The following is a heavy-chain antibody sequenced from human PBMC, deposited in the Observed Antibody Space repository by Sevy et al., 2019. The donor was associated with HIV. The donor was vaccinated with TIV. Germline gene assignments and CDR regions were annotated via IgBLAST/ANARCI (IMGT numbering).Heavy chain of an antibody. D-gene: IGHD3-10*01. CDR1: GFTFSSYS. CDR3: ARPETYYYGSGRPNDAFDI. CDR2: ISSSSSYI. V-gene: IGHV3-21*01. Sequence: GGSLRLSCAASGFTFSSYSMNWVSQAPGKGLEWVSSISSSSSYIYYADSVKGRFTISRDNAKNSLYLQMNSLRAEDTAVYYCARPETYYYGSGRPNDAFDIWGQGTMVTVSS. J-gene: IGHJ3*02.